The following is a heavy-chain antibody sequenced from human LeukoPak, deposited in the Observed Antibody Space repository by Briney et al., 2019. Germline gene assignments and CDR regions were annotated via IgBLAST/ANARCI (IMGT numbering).Heavy chain of an antibody. V-gene: IGHV4-38-2*02. CDR2: IYHSGST. CDR1: GYSISSGYY. D-gene: IGHD1-26*01. J-gene: IGHJ4*02. Sequence: SETLSLTCTVSGYSISSGYYWGWIRQPPGKGLEWIGSIYHSGSTYYNPSLKSRVTISVDTSKNQFSLKLSSVTAADTAVYYCARQSKLSGGYHIDYWGQGTLVTVSS. CDR3: ARQSKLSGGYHIDY.